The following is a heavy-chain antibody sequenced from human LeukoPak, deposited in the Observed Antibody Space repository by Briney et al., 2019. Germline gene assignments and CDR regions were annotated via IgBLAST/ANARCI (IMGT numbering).Heavy chain of an antibody. CDR2: ISSSSSYI. D-gene: IGHD6-13*01. V-gene: IGHV3-21*01. CDR3: ARGGCSSSWIFDY. Sequence: GGSLRLSCAASGFTFSSYSMNWVRQAPGKGLEWASSISSSSSYIYYADSVKGRFTISRDNAKNSLYLQMNSLRAEDTAVYYCARGGCSSSWIFDYWGQGTLVTVSS. J-gene: IGHJ4*02. CDR1: GFTFSSYS.